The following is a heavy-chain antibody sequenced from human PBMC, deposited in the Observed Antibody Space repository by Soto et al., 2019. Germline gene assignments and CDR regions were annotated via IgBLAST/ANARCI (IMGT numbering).Heavy chain of an antibody. CDR3: ARGASTFDY. Sequence: EVQLLESGGGVAQPGGSLRLSCAASGFTFSNSAMSWVRQAPGKGLEWVSTISGGSGDTSYADPVKGRFIVSRDDSRTTLYLQTNSLRAEDTAPSDCARGASTFDYWGQGRPVIVSS. CDR2: ISGGSGDT. CDR1: GFTFSNSA. J-gene: IGHJ4*02. V-gene: IGHV3-23*01. D-gene: IGHD2-2*01.